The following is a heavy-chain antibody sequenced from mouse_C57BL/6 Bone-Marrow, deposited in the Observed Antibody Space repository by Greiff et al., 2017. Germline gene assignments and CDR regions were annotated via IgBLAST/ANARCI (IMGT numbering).Heavy chain of an antibody. D-gene: IGHD1-1*01. CDR3: EREDITTVVRWGAMDY. CDR2: SRNKANDYTT. V-gene: IGHV7-1*01. Sequence: EVQLVESGGGLVQSGRSLRLSCATSGFTFSDFYMEWVRQAPGKGLEWIAASRNKANDYTTEYSASVKGRFIVSRDTSQSILYLQMNALRAEDTAIYYCEREDITTVVRWGAMDYWGQGTSVTVSS. J-gene: IGHJ4*01. CDR1: GFTFSDFY.